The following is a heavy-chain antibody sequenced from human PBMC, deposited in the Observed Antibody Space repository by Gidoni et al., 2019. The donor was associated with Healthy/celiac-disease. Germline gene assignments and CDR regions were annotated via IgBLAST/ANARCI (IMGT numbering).Heavy chain of an antibody. V-gene: IGHV3-21*01. CDR3: ARDFCSSTSCYSYFDY. J-gene: IGHJ4*02. Sequence: EVQLVESGGGLVKPGGSLRLSCAASGFPFSSYSMNWVRQAPGKGLEWVSSISSSSSYIYYADSVKGRFTISRDNAKNSLYLQMNSLRAEDTAVYYCARDFCSSTSCYSYFDYWGQGTLVTVSS. CDR2: ISSSSSYI. D-gene: IGHD2-2*02. CDR1: GFPFSSYS.